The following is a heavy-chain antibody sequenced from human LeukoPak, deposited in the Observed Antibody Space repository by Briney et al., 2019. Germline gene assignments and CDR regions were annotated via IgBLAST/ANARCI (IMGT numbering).Heavy chain of an antibody. Sequence: GASVKVSCKASGYTFTSYGISWVRQAPGQGLEWMGGIIPIFGTANYAQKFQGRVTITADESTSTAYMELSSLRSEDTAVYYCARGAAMVTRYYYGMDVWAKGPRSPSP. J-gene: IGHJ6*02. CDR1: GYTFTSYG. CDR2: IIPIFGTA. CDR3: ARGAAMVTRYYYGMDV. V-gene: IGHV1-69*13. D-gene: IGHD5-18*01.